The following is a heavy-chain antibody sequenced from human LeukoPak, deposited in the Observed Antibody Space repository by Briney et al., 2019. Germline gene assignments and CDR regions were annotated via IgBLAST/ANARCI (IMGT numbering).Heavy chain of an antibody. CDR3: ARGPEPLYYYGSGSYLDY. Sequence: GGSLRLSCEASGFTFSSYAMNWVRQAPGKGLKWVSSITASGYSTYYADSVKGRLTISRDNSKNTLYIQMNSLRAEDTAVYYCARGPEPLYYYGSGSYLDYWGQGTLVTVSS. CDR2: ITASGYST. CDR1: GFTFSSYA. J-gene: IGHJ4*02. D-gene: IGHD3-10*01. V-gene: IGHV3-23*01.